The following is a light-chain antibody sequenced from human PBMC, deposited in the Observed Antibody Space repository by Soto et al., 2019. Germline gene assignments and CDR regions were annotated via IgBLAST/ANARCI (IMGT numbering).Light chain of an antibody. CDR2: YDI. V-gene: IGLV3-21*04. CDR3: HVWDTNTDDSV. Sequence: SYELTQPPSVSVAPGQTATFTCGGNKIGNRGVHWYQRRPGQAPVLVIYYDINRPSGFPERFSGYNSGNTAILTISRVEAGDEADYFCHVWDTNTDDSVFGRGTKLTVL. J-gene: IGLJ3*02. CDR1: KIGNRG.